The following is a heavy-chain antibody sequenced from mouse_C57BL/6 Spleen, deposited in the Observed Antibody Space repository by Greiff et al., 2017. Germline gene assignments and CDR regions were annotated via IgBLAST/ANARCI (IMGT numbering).Heavy chain of an antibody. D-gene: IGHD1-1*01. J-gene: IGHJ2*01. V-gene: IGHV1-15*01. CDR1: GYTFTDYE. CDR2: IDPETGGT. CDR3: AREDPIYYGSSNFDY. Sequence: VQLQQSGAELVRPGASVTLSCKASGYTFTDYEMHWVKQTPVHGLEWIGAIDPETGGTAYNQKFKGKAILTVDKSSSTAYMQLSSLTSEDSAVYYCAREDPIYYGSSNFDYWGQGTTLTVSS.